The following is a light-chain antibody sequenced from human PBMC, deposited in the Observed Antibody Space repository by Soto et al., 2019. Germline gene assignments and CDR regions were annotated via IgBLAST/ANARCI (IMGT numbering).Light chain of an antibody. J-gene: IGLJ3*02. V-gene: IGLV1-44*01. CDR2: RNN. CDR3: AAWDDSLKNWV. Sequence: QSVLTQPPSASGTPGQRVTISCSGSSSNIGSNTVNWYQQLPGTAPKLLIYRNNQRPSGVPDRFSGSKSGTSASLAISGLQSEDEADYYCAAWDDSLKNWVFGGGTQLTVL. CDR1: SSNIGSNT.